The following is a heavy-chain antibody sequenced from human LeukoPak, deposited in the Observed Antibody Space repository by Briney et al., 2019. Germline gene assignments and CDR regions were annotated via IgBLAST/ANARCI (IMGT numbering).Heavy chain of an antibody. CDR3: ARGRSSYYDSSGYYSPFDY. J-gene: IGHJ4*02. V-gene: IGHV1-18*01. CDR1: GYTFTSYG. CDR2: ISAYNGNT. Sequence: ASVKVSCKASGYTFTSYGISWVRQAPGQGLEWMGWISAYNGNTNYVQKLQGRVTMTIDTSTSTVYMELRSLRSDDTAVYYCARGRSSYYDSSGYYSPFDYWGQGTLVTVSS. D-gene: IGHD3-22*01.